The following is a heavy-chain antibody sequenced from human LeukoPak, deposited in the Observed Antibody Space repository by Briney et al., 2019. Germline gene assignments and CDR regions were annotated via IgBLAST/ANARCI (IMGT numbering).Heavy chain of an antibody. D-gene: IGHD3-22*01. CDR2: IRYDGSNK. J-gene: IGHJ4*02. CDR3: AKSIYYYDNSGYD. Sequence: GGSLRLSCAASGFTFSSYGMHWVRQAPGEGLEWVAFIRYDGSNKYYADSVKGRFTISRDNSKNTLYLQMNSLRAEDTAVYYCAKSIYYYDNSGYDWGQGTLVTVSS. V-gene: IGHV3-30*02. CDR1: GFTFSSYG.